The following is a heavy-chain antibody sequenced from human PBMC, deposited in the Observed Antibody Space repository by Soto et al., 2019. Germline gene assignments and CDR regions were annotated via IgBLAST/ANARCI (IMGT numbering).Heavy chain of an antibody. Sequence: QVQLVQSGAEVKKPGASVKVSCKASGYTFTSYAMHWVRQAPGQRLEWMGWINAGNGNTKYSQKFQGRVTITRDTSASTAYMELSSLRSEDMAVYYCAREIMVYAISPYGMDVWGQGTTVTVSS. D-gene: IGHD2-8*01. CDR3: AREIMVYAISPYGMDV. J-gene: IGHJ6*02. V-gene: IGHV1-3*01. CDR1: GYTFTSYA. CDR2: INAGNGNT.